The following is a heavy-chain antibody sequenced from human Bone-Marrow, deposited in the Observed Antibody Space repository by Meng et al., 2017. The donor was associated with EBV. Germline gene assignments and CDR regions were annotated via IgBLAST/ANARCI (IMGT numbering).Heavy chain of an antibody. D-gene: IGHD1-26*01. Sequence: VQLVESGGGVFRPGRSLRLSCAAAGFTFSSYGMDGVRQAPGKGLEWVAVISYDGSNKYYADSVKGRFTISRDNSKNTLYLQMNSLRAEDTAVYYCATIVGASPVDYWGQGTLVTVSS. CDR3: ATIVGASPVDY. CDR2: ISYDGSNK. CDR1: GFTFSSYG. V-gene: IGHV3-30*03. J-gene: IGHJ4*02.